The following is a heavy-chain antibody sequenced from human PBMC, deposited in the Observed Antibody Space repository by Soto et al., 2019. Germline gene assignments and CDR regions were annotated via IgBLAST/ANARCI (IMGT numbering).Heavy chain of an antibody. D-gene: IGHD3-22*01. Sequence: GGSLRLSCAASGFTFSSYAMHWVRQAPGKGLEWVAVISYDGNNKYYADSVKGRFTIPRDNSKNTLYLQMNSLRAEDTTVYYCARGRLYYYDRSGYYTFDYWGQGTLVTVSS. V-gene: IGHV3-30-3*01. CDR1: GFTFSSYA. CDR3: ARGRLYYYDRSGYYTFDY. CDR2: ISYDGNNK. J-gene: IGHJ4*02.